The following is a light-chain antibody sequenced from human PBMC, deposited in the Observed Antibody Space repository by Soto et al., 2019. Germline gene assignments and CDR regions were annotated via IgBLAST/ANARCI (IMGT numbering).Light chain of an antibody. CDR3: SSYRSSSTYV. J-gene: IGLJ1*01. Sequence: LTQPASVSGSPGQSITISCTGTSSDVGGYNYVSWSQHHPGKAPQLIIFEVSNRPSGVSNRFSGSKSGNTASLTISGLQAEDEADYYCSSYRSSSTYVFGTGTKV. CDR1: SSDVGGYNY. CDR2: EVS. V-gene: IGLV2-14*01.